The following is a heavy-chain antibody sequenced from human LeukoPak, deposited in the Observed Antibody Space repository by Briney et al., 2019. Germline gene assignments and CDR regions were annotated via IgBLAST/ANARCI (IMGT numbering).Heavy chain of an antibody. D-gene: IGHD3-16*01. CDR2: INPNSGGT. CDR3: ARDPSADWGNPFDY. V-gene: IGHV1-2*02. Sequence: ASVKVSCKASGYTFSGFYIHWVRQAPGQGLECMGWINPNSGGTNYAQKLQGRVTMTIDISTSTTYMELRSLRSDDTAVYYCARDPSADWGNPFDYWGQGTLVTVSS. J-gene: IGHJ4*01. CDR1: GYTFSGFY.